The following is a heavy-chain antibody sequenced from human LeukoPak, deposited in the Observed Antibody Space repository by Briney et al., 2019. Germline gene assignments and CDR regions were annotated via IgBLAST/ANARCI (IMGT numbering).Heavy chain of an antibody. CDR2: IWYDGSNK. J-gene: IGHJ6*02. CDR3: ARGPNHQDYYYGMDV. D-gene: IGHD1-14*01. V-gene: IGHV3-33*01. CDR1: GFTFSSYG. Sequence: GGSLRLSCAAFGFTFSSYGMHWVRQAPGKGLEWVAVIWYDGSNKYYADSVKGRFTISRDNSKNTLYLQMNSLRAEDTAVYYCARGPNHQDYYYGMDVWGQGTTVTVSS.